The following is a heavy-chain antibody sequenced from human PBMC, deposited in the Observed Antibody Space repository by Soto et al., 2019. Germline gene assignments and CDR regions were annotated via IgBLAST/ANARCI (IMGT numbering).Heavy chain of an antibody. D-gene: IGHD2-21*02. V-gene: IGHV3-21*01. CDR1: GFRFRDYT. CDR3: ASDKNPVTDFKWFDP. Sequence: GGSLRLSCAASGFRFRDYTMNWVRQAPGKGLEWVASISSTSSYLYYADSVQGRFSISRDNAKDSLFLQMNGLRVADTATYYCASDKNPVTDFKWFDPWGQGTMVTVSS. J-gene: IGHJ5*02. CDR2: ISSTSSYL.